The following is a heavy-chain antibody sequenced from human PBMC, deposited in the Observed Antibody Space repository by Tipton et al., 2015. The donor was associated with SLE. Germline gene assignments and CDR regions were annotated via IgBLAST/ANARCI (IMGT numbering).Heavy chain of an antibody. CDR2: IYYSGST. J-gene: IGHJ4*02. CDR1: GGSISSYY. Sequence: TLSLTCTVSGGSISSYYWSWIRQPPGKGLEWIGYIYYSGSTYYNPSLKSRVTISVDTSKNQFSLKLSSVTAADTAVYYCAGLNWNPVEEAGDYWGQGTLVTVSS. V-gene: IGHV4-59*01. CDR3: AGLNWNPVEEAGDY. D-gene: IGHD1-1*01.